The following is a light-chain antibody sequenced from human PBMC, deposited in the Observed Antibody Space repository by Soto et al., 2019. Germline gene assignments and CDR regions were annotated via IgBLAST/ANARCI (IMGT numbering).Light chain of an antibody. Sequence: DIQMTQSPSTLSASVGDRVTITCRASQSISNWLAWYQQKPGKAPKLLIYKASSLEGGVPSRFSGSGSGTEFTLTISCLQPDDFATYYCQQYIGYSRTFGQGTKVETK. CDR3: QQYIGYSRT. CDR1: QSISNW. V-gene: IGKV1-5*03. J-gene: IGKJ1*01. CDR2: KAS.